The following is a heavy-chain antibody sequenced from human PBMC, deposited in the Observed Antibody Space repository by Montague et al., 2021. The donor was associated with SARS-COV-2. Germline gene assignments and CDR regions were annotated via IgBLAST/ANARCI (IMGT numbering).Heavy chain of an antibody. D-gene: IGHD3-22*01. CDR2: ISDSGST. CDR1: GGSISSYF. CDR3: ARVDSSGPGEY. V-gene: IGHV4-59*08. J-gene: IGHJ4*02. Sequence: SETLSLTCTVSGGSISSYFWSWIRQPPEKGLEWVGYISDSGSTKYNPSLQSRVTVSVDTARNQFSLKLLSVTAVDTAFYYCARVDSSGPGEYWGQGILVSVSS.